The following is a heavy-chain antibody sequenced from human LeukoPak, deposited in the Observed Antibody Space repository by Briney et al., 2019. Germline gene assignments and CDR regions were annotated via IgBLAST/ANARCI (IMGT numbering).Heavy chain of an antibody. CDR1: GFTLSSYW. V-gene: IGHV3-43*01. D-gene: IGHD1-26*01. CDR3: AKVALRGSYYYYYMDV. Sequence: GGSLRLSCATSGFTLSSYWMHWVRQAPGKGLEWVALISWDGGSTYYADSVKGRFTISRDNSKNSLYLQMNSLRTEDTALYYCAKVALRGSYYYYYMDVWGKGTTVTVSS. J-gene: IGHJ6*03. CDR2: ISWDGGST.